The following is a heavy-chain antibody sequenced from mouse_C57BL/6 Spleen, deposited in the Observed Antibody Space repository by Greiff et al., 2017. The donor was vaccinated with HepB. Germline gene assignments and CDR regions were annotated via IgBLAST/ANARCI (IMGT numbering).Heavy chain of an antibody. D-gene: IGHD1-1*01. CDR1: GYTFTSYT. J-gene: IGHJ2*01. Sequence: QVQLKESGAELARPGASVKMSCKASGYTFTSYTMHWVKQRPGQGLEWIGYINPSSGYTKYNQKFTDKATLTADKSSSTAYMQLSSLTSEDSAVYYCATTTVVPLDYWGQGTTLTVSS. V-gene: IGHV1-4*01. CDR2: INPSSGYT. CDR3: ATTTVVPLDY.